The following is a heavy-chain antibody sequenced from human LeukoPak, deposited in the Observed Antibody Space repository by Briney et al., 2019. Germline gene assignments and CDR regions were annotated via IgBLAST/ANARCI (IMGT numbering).Heavy chain of an antibody. CDR1: GFTFSRYW. CDR2: IKQGGSEK. D-gene: IGHD4-17*01. CDR3: ASHDYGDYAFDY. Sequence: PGGSLRLSCAASGFTFSRYWMSWVRQAPGKGLEWVANIKQGGSEKYYVDSVKGRFTISRDNTKNSLYLQMNSLRAEDTAVYYCASHDYGDYAFDYWGQGTLVTVSS. V-gene: IGHV3-7*01. J-gene: IGHJ4*02.